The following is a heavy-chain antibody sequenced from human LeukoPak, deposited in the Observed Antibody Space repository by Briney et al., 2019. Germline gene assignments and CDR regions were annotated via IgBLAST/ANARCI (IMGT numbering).Heavy chain of an antibody. Sequence: SETLSLTCTVSGGSISSYYWSWIRQPPGKGLEWIGYIYYSGSTNYNPSLKSRVTISVDTSKNQFSLKLSSVTAADTAVYYCARGLSSGWYGTKYRRNWFDPWGQGTLVTVSS. J-gene: IGHJ5*02. D-gene: IGHD6-19*01. V-gene: IGHV4-59*12. CDR3: ARGLSSGWYGTKYRRNWFDP. CDR1: GGSISSYY. CDR2: IYYSGST.